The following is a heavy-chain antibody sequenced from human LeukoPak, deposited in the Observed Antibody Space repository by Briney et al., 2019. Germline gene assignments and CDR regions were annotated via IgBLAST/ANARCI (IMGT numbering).Heavy chain of an antibody. CDR1: GFSFSTYA. Sequence: PGGSLRLSCAASGFSFSTYAMSWVRLAPGRGPEWVSAINSNGGTTYNADPVKGRFTISRDNSKNTVDLQMNSLRAEDTAVYYCAKESPYASGRTYYFDYWGQGTLVTVSS. CDR2: INSNGGTT. J-gene: IGHJ4*02. V-gene: IGHV3-23*01. D-gene: IGHD3-10*01. CDR3: AKESPYASGRTYYFDY.